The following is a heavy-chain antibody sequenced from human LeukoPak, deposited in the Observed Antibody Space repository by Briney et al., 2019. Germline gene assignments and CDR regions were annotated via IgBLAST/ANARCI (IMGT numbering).Heavy chain of an antibody. V-gene: IGHV3-21*01. J-gene: IGHJ4*02. CDR2: ISSSSSYI. Sequence: GGSLRLSCAASGFTFSSHSMNWVRQAPGKGLEWVSSISSSSSYIYYADSVKGRFTISRDNAKNSLYLQMNSLRAEGTAVYYCARVVGYYDSSGYYYVYFDYWGQGTLVTVSS. D-gene: IGHD3-22*01. CDR3: ARVVGYYDSSGYYYVYFDY. CDR1: GFTFSSHS.